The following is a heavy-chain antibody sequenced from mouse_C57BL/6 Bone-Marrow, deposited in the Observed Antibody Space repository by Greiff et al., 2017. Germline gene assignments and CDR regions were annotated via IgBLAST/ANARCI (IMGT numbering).Heavy chain of an antibody. CDR1: GFSFNTYA. CDR3: VRHGGDYVYAMDY. D-gene: IGHD2-4*01. J-gene: IGHJ4*01. V-gene: IGHV10-1*01. CDR2: IRSKSNNYAT. Sequence: EVQLQESGGGLVQPKGSLKLSCAASGFSFNTYAMNWVRQAPGKGLEWVARIRSKSNNYATYYADSVKDRFTISRDDSESMLYLQMNNLKTEDTAMYYCVRHGGDYVYAMDYWGQGTSVTVSS.